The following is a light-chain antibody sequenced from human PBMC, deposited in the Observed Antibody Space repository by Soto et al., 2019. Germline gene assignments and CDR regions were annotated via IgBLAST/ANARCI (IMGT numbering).Light chain of an antibody. Sequence: IQLTQSPSYLSASVGDRVTITCQASQGISSYLAWYQQKPGKAPKLLIYAASTLQSGVTSRFSGSGSGTDFTLTISSLQPEDFATYYCQQLNSYPLTFGGGTKVDIK. CDR2: AAS. J-gene: IGKJ4*01. V-gene: IGKV1-9*01. CDR1: QGISSY. CDR3: QQLNSYPLT.